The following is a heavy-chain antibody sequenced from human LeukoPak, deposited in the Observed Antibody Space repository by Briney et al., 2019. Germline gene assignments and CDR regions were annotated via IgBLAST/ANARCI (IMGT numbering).Heavy chain of an antibody. Sequence: GGSLRLSCAASGFTFSNYGMHWVRRAPGKGLEWVAFIRNDGSNKYYADSVKGRFTISRDNSKNTLYLQMNSLRAEDTAVYYCVKDIGTVGASPFDYWGQGTLVSVSS. V-gene: IGHV3-30*02. J-gene: IGHJ4*02. D-gene: IGHD1-26*01. CDR3: VKDIGTVGASPFDY. CDR1: GFTFSNYG. CDR2: IRNDGSNK.